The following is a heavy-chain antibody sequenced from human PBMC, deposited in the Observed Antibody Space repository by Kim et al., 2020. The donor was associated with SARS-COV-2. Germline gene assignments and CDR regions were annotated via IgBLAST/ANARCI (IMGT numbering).Heavy chain of an antibody. CDR3: AKDLRITGTFYY. CDR1: GFTFSSYG. D-gene: IGHD1-7*01. CDR2: ISYDGSNK. J-gene: IGHJ4*02. Sequence: GGSLRLSCAASGFTFSSYGMHWVRQAPGKGLEWVAVISYDGSNKYYADSVKGRFTISRDNSKNTLYLQMNSLRAEDTAVYYCAKDLRITGTFYYWGQGTLFTVSS. V-gene: IGHV3-30*18.